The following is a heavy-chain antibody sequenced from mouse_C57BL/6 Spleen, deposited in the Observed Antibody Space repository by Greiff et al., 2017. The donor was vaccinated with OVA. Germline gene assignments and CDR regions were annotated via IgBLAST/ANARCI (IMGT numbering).Heavy chain of an antibody. V-gene: IGHV10-1*01. CDR2: IRSKSNNYAT. J-gene: IGHJ4*01. D-gene: IGHD6-1*01. CDR3: VSQGRNYAMDY. CDR1: GFSFNTYA. Sequence: DVQLQESGGGLVQPKGSLKLSCAASGFSFNTYAMNWVRQAPGKGLEWVARIRSKSNNYATYYADSVKDRFTISRDDSESMLYLQMNNLKTEDTAMYYCVSQGRNYAMDYWGQGTSVTVSS.